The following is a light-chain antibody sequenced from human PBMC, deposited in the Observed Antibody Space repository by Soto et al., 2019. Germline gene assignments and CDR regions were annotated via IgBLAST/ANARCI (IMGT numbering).Light chain of an antibody. V-gene: IGKV3-20*01. Sequence: EIVLTQSPGTLSLSPGERGTLSCRASQSISSSYLAWYQQRSGQAPRLLIYGASNRATGIPDRFSGSGSGTDFTLTISRLEPEDFSLYFCLQYDSSPWTFGQGTKVDIK. CDR3: LQYDSSPWT. J-gene: IGKJ1*01. CDR2: GAS. CDR1: QSISSSY.